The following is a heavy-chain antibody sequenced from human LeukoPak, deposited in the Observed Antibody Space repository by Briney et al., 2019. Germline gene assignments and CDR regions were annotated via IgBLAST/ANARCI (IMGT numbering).Heavy chain of an antibody. V-gene: IGHV3-21*01. CDR2: ISSSSSYI. D-gene: IGHD6-19*01. CDR1: GVTFSSYS. Sequence: PGGSLRLSCAASGVTFSSYSMNWVRQAPGKGLEWVSSISSSSSYIYYADSVKGRFTISRDNAKNSLYLQMNSLRAEDTAVYYCARRVSSGWYGFDYWGQGTLVTVSS. J-gene: IGHJ4*02. CDR3: ARRVSSGWYGFDY.